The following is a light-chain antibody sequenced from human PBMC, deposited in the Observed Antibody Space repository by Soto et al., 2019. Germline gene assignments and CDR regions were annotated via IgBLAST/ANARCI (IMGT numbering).Light chain of an antibody. CDR1: QGIRND. J-gene: IGKJ1*01. V-gene: IGKV1-17*01. CDR2: EAS. CDR3: QQTYSPPAT. Sequence: DIQMTQSPSTLSGSVGDRGTITSRASQGIRNDLGWYQQRPGKAPNALIYEASNLQSGVPSRFSGSGSGTDFTLTISGLQPDDSATYYCQQTYSPPATFGQGTKVDI.